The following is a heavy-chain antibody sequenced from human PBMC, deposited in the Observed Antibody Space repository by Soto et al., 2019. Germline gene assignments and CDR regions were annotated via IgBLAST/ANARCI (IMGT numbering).Heavy chain of an antibody. Sequence: GGSLRLSCAVSGFTFGNYAMSWVRQAPGRGLEWVSSITSGGSAYYAGPVKGRFSISRDNSKNTLYLQMSSLSAGDTAVYYCGRAPGYCSSNDCYVYFDYWGLGTLVTVSS. J-gene: IGHJ4*01. D-gene: IGHD2-2*01. V-gene: IGHV3-23*01. CDR2: ITSGGSA. CDR1: GFTFGNYA. CDR3: GRAPGYCSSNDCYVYFDY.